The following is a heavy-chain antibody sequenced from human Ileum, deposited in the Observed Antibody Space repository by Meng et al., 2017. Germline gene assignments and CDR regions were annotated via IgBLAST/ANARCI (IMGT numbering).Heavy chain of an antibody. CDR1: GGPSIRNNGY. CDR3: ARRQKSGSYSNWFDP. V-gene: IGHV4-39*06. J-gene: IGHJ5*02. CDR2: VSSGGST. Sequence: RLLLQESGPSLVKPSETLPLTCTVSGGPSIRNNGYWAWIRQPPGKGLEWIGSVSSGGSTFYNPSLNSRLTISIDTSKNQFLLKMRSVSAADTAVYYCARRQKSGSYSNWFDPWGQGTLVTVSS. D-gene: IGHD1-26*01.